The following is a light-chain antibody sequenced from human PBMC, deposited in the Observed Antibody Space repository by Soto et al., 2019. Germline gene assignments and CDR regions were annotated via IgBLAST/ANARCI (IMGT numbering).Light chain of an antibody. Sequence: QSVLTQPRSVSGSPGQSVTISCTGTSSDVGGYNYVSWYQQHPGKAPKLMIYDVSKRPSGVPDRFSGSKSGTDFTLKISRVEAEDVGVYYCMQRIEFPLTFGGGTK. CDR1: SSDVGGYNY. CDR3: MQRIEFPLT. V-gene: IGLV2-11*01. J-gene: IGLJ2*01. CDR2: DVS.